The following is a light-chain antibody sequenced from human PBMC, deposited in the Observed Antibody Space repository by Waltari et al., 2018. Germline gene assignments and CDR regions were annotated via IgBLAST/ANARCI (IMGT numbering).Light chain of an antibody. V-gene: IGKV3-20*01. Sequence: ESVLTQSPGTLSLSPGERVTLSCRASQTIKSSHLAWYQQKAGQASRLLISGASSRATGIPDTFSGGGTGTDFTLTINGLQPEDFAVYHCQQYGSSPYTFGQGTKLAIK. CDR1: QTIKSSH. J-gene: IGKJ2*01. CDR2: GAS. CDR3: QQYGSSPYT.